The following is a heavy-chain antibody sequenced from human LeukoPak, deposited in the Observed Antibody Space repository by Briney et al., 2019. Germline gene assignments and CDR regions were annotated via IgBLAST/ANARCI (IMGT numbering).Heavy chain of an antibody. D-gene: IGHD4-23*01. V-gene: IGHV3-7*01. J-gene: IGHJ4*02. CDR1: GFTFSSYG. Sequence: GGSLRLSCAASGFTFSSYGMHWVRQAPGKGLEWVVNMKEDGGEINYVDSVKGRFTISRDNAKNSLDLQTNSLRVDDTAVYYCVRDRGYSTFDYWGQGTLVIVSS. CDR3: VRDRGYSTFDY. CDR2: MKEDGGEI.